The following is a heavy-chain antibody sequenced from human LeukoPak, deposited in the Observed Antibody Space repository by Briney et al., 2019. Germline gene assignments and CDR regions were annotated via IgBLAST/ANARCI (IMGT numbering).Heavy chain of an antibody. CDR3: ARHAVQLWSAIDY. J-gene: IGHJ4*02. D-gene: IGHD5-18*01. CDR1: GFTFSSYW. Sequence: GGSLRLSCAASGFTFSSYWMSWVRQAPGKGLESVANMNQDGSEKYYVDSMKGRFTISRDNAKNSLYLQMNSLRAEDTAVYYCARHAVQLWSAIDYWGQGTLVTVSS. CDR2: MNQDGSEK. V-gene: IGHV3-7*01.